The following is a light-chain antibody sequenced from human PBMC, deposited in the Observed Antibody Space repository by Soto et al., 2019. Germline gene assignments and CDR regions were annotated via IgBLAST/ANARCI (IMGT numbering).Light chain of an antibody. V-gene: IGLV2-14*03. CDR2: DVN. J-gene: IGLJ3*02. CDR1: SSDVGGYNY. Sequence: QSALTQPASVSGSPGQSITISCTGTSSDVGGYNYVSWYQQHPGKAPKLIIYDVNNRPSGASNRFSGSKSGNTASLTISGLQAEDEADYYCSSYTSSSTWVFGGGTKLTVL. CDR3: SSYTSSSTWV.